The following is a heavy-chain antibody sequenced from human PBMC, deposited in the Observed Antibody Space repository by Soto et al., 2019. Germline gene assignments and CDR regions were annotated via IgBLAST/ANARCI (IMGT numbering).Heavy chain of an antibody. D-gene: IGHD6-13*01. CDR2: IYSSGGT. J-gene: IGHJ4*02. V-gene: IGHV3-66*01. CDR1: GFTVSNNY. Sequence: VHLVESGGGLVQPGGSLRLSCAASGFTVSNNYMNWVRQAPGKGLEWVSLIYSSGGTSYADSVKGSSTISRVNSRNALYLQMNGRRVEVMAVYYCAGGPNSGYWGQGTRVTVSP. CDR3: AGGPNSGY.